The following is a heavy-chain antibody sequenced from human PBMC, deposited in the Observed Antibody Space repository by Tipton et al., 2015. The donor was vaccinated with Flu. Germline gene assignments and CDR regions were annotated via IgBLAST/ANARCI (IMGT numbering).Heavy chain of an antibody. CDR2: ISYDGSNK. CDR3: AGVGLGYCSGGSCRSHPYYFDY. CDR1: GFTFSSYA. J-gene: IGHJ4*02. V-gene: IGHV3-30*04. D-gene: IGHD2-15*01. Sequence: SLRLSCAASGFTFSSYAMRWVRQAPGKGLEWVTVISYDGSNKYYADSVKGRFTISRDNSKNTLYLQMNSLRAEDTAVYYCAGVGLGYCSGGSCRSHPYYFDYWGQGTLVTVSS.